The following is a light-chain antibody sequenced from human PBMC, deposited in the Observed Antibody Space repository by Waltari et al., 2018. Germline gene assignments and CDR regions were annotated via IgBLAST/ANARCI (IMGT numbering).Light chain of an antibody. Sequence: QSALTQPPSPSGSPGQPVTISRTGSASDVGAYNYVSWYQHHPGKAPKLMIYEVTKRPSGVPDRFSGSKSDNSASLTVSGLQPDDEAYYYCTSFAGGNTVIFGGGTKLTVL. J-gene: IGLJ2*01. CDR2: EVT. V-gene: IGLV2-8*01. CDR1: ASDVGAYNY. CDR3: TSFAGGNTVI.